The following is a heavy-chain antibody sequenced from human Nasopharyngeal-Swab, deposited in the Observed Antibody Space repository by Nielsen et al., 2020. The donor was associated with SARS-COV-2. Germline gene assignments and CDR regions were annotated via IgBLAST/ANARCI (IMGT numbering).Heavy chain of an antibody. CDR2: IVVGSGNT. CDR3: ASHRGGDGYNFAQFSGRAFDI. D-gene: IGHD5-24*01. J-gene: IGHJ3*02. Sequence: SVKVSCKASGFTFTSSAVQWVRQARGQRLEWIGWIVVGSGNTNYAQKFQERVTITRDMSTSTAYMELSSLRSEDTAVYYCASHRGGDGYNFAQFSGRAFDIWGQGTMVTVSS. V-gene: IGHV1-58*01. CDR1: GFTFTSSA.